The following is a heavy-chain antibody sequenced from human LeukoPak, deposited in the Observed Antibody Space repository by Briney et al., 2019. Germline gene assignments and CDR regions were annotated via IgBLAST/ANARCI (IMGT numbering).Heavy chain of an antibody. CDR2: IHYDGSFI. V-gene: IGHV3-74*01. D-gene: IGHD6-13*01. CDR1: GFTFSSFS. Sequence: GGSLRPSCAASGFTFSSFSMYWVRQAPGKGLVWVSRIHYDGSFISYADSVKGRFTISRDNAKNTLYLQMNSLRVDDTAVYYCAGHHQAYSRTYWGQGTLVTVSS. J-gene: IGHJ4*02. CDR3: AGHHQAYSRTY.